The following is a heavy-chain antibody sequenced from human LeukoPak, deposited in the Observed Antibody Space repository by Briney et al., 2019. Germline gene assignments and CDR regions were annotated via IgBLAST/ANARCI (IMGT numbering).Heavy chain of an antibody. CDR1: GFTFSSYG. D-gene: IGHD3-10*01. V-gene: IGHV3-33*01. CDR2: IWYDGSNK. J-gene: IGHJ3*02. Sequence: PGGSLRLSCAASGFTFSSYGMHWVRQAPGKGLEWVAVIWYDGSNKYYADSVKGRFTISRDNSKNTLYLQMNSLRAEDTAVYYCARANYYGSGSSTYDAFDIWGQGTMVTDSS. CDR3: ARANYYGSGSSTYDAFDI.